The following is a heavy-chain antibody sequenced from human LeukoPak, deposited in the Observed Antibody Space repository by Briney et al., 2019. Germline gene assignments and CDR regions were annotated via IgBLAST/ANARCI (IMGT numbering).Heavy chain of an antibody. D-gene: IGHD3-3*01. CDR2: IYYSGST. Sequence: PSETLSLTCTVSGGSISSSSYYWGWIRQPPGKGLEWIGSIYYSGSTYYNPSLKSRVTLSVDTSKNQFSLKLSSVTAADTAVYYCARQSAGGLIRYYYYYGMDVWGQGTTVTVSS. V-gene: IGHV4-39*01. CDR3: ARQSAGGLIRYYYYYGMDV. J-gene: IGHJ6*02. CDR1: GGSISSSSYY.